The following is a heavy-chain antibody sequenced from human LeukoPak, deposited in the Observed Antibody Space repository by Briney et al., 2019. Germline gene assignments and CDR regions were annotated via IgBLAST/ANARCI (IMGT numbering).Heavy chain of an antibody. V-gene: IGHV3-21*01. CDR1: GFSFSSNS. Sequence: PGGSLRLSCAASGFSFSSNSMNWVRLAPGKGLECVSSISSSSSYIYYADSVQGRFTLSRDNAKNSLYLQMNSLRAEDTAVYYCARAGEVRDGYKGTFDYWGQGTLVTVSS. CDR3: ARAGEVRDGYKGTFDY. D-gene: IGHD5-24*01. CDR2: ISSSSSYI. J-gene: IGHJ4*02.